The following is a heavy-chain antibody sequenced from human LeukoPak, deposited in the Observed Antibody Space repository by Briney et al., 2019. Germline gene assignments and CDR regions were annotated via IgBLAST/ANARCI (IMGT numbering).Heavy chain of an antibody. CDR1: GFTFSSYW. V-gene: IGHV3-7*01. J-gene: IGHJ4*02. CDR2: IKQDGSQK. CDR3: ARAYFDF. Sequence: GGSLRLSCEASGFTFSSYWMSWVRQAPGKGLEWVANIKQDGSQKYYVDSVKGRFTISRDNAKNSLYLQMNSLRAEDTAVYYCARAYFDFWGQGTLVTVSS.